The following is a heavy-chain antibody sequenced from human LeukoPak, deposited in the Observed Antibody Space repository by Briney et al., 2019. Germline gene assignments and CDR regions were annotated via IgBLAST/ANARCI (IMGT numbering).Heavy chain of an antibody. Sequence: TSETLSLTCTVSGGSINGYYWSWIRQPAGKGLEWIGRIYNSESINYNPSLKSRVTMPIDTSKNQFSLKLNSVTAADTAVYYCARDRSSSYTRDWFDPWGQGALVTVSS. J-gene: IGHJ5*02. CDR3: ARDRSSSYTRDWFDP. V-gene: IGHV4-4*07. CDR2: IYNSESI. D-gene: IGHD6-13*01. CDR1: GGSINGYY.